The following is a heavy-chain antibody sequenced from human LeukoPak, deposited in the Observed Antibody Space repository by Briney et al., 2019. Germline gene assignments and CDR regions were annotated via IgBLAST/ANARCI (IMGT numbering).Heavy chain of an antibody. CDR3: ARGRSTGWFLAHYFDN. D-gene: IGHD6-19*01. CDR2: ISQRGST. J-gene: IGHJ4*02. CDR1: NGSLSSYY. V-gene: IGHV4-34*01. Sequence: PSETLSLTCVVSNGSLSSYYWSWIRQSPEKGLEWIGEISQRGSTNYNPSFQSRVTISVDTSKNHFSLKLTSVSAADTAVYYCARGRSTGWFLAHYFDNWGQGTLVTVSS.